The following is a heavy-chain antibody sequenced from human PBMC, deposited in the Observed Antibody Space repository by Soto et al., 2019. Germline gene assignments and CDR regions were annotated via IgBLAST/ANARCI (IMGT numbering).Heavy chain of an antibody. J-gene: IGHJ4*02. CDR3: ARERSPYESSGYSYFDY. Sequence: SETLSLTCTVSGGSISPYYWSWIRQAPGKGLEWIGYIYYSGNTKYDPSLKSRVTISVDTSKNQFSLEVSSVTAADTAVYYCARERSPYESSGYSYFDYWGPGTLVTVSS. D-gene: IGHD3-22*01. CDR2: IYYSGNT. V-gene: IGHV4-59*01. CDR1: GGSISPYY.